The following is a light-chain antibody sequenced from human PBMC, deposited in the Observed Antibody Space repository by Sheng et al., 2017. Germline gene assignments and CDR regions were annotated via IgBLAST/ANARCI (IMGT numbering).Light chain of an antibody. Sequence: QSALTQPASVPGSPGQSLTISCTGTSSDVGGYNCVSWYQHHPGEAPKLMIYDVSERPSGVSLRFSGSKSGNTASLTISGLQAEDEADYYCSSYTSSNTVIFGGGTKLTVL. J-gene: IGLJ2*01. CDR1: SSDVGGYNC. CDR2: DVS. CDR3: SSYTSSNTVI. V-gene: IGLV2-14*03.